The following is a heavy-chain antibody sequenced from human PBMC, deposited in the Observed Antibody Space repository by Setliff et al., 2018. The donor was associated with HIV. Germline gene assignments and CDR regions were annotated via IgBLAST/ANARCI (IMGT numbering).Heavy chain of an antibody. Sequence: PSETLSLTCAVSGYSVSSGYYWGWIRQPPGKGLEWIGHIHTSGDTDYSPSLNSRVTISIDTSKKQFSLKLSSVTAADTAMYYCARRESYYDILTGPAFDAFDIWGQGTMVTVSS. CDR2: IHTSGDT. J-gene: IGHJ3*02. V-gene: IGHV4-38-2*01. D-gene: IGHD3-9*01. CDR3: ARRESYYDILTGPAFDAFDI. CDR1: GYSVSSGYY.